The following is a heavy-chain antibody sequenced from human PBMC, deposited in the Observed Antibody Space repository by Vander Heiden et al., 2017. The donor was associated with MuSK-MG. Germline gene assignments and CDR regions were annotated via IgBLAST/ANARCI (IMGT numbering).Heavy chain of an antibody. J-gene: IGHJ3*02. CDR2: MSGSGSST. V-gene: IGHV3-23*01. CDR3: AKQVPASAWFGELFEDIAAFDS. Sequence: EVQLLESGGGLVQPGGSLRLSCAASGFTFSSYAMSWVRQARGKWLEWVSAMSGSGSSTYYAEPVKGRFTISRENSKNTLYLQRNSLRAEDTAVYYCAKQVPASAWFGELFEDIAAFDSWGQGTRVTVSS. CDR1: GFTFSSYA. D-gene: IGHD3-10*01.